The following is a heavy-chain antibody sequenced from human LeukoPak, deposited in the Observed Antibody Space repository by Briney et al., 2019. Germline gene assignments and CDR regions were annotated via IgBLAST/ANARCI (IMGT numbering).Heavy chain of an antibody. CDR2: ISSSGSTI. D-gene: IGHD3-10*01. J-gene: IGHJ6*03. Sequence: GGSLRLSCAASGFTFSSYEMNWVRQAPGKGLEWVSYISSSGSTIYYADSVKGRFTISRDNAKNSLYLQMNSLRAEDTAVYYCASDYYGSGSYYNPYYYYYYMDVWGKGTTVTISS. CDR3: ASDYYGSGSYYNPYYYYYYMDV. CDR1: GFTFSSYE. V-gene: IGHV3-48*03.